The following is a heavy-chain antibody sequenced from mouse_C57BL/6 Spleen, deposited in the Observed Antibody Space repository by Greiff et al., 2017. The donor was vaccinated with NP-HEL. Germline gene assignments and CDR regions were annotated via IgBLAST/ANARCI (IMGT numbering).Heavy chain of an antibody. Sequence: EVQLQQSGPELVKPGASVKIPCKASGYTFTDYNMDWVKQSHGKSLEWIGDINPNNGGTIYNQKFKGKATLTVDKSSSTAYMELRSLTSEDTAVYYCARTHYYGSPNYYAMDYWGQGTSVTVSS. D-gene: IGHD1-1*01. CDR1: GYTFTDYN. CDR2: INPNNGGT. J-gene: IGHJ4*01. CDR3: ARTHYYGSPNYYAMDY. V-gene: IGHV1-18*01.